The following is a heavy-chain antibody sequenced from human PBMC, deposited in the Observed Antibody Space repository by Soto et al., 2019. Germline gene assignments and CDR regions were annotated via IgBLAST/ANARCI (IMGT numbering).Heavy chain of an antibody. CDR3: ARGQEVGAHFSDS. J-gene: IGHJ4*02. Sequence: LRLSCEASGFTFSGFDMHWVRQPTGKGLEWVSTIGTAGDTYYAVSVKGRFTISGDNAKNSLSLQMNSLRAGDTAVYFCARGQEVGAHFSDSWGQGTQVTVSS. CDR2: IGTAGDT. D-gene: IGHD2-15*01. CDR1: GFTFSGFD. V-gene: IGHV3-13*01.